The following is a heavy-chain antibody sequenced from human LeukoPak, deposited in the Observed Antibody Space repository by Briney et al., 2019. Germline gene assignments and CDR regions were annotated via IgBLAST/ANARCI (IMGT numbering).Heavy chain of an antibody. CDR1: GYTLTGYD. J-gene: IGHJ4*02. CDR3: TRGSLSGSSRDY. CDR2: MNRNSADT. V-gene: IGHV1-8*01. Sequence: ASVKVSCKPSGYTLTGYDISWVRQATGQGLEWRRWMNRNSADTGYAQKFQGRVTMTRNTSIDTAYMDLSGLRSDDTAVYYCTRGSLSGSSRDYWGQGTLVTVSS. D-gene: IGHD1-26*01.